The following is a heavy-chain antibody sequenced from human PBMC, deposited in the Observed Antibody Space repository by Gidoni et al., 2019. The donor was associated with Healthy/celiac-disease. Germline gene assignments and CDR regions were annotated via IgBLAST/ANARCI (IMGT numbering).Heavy chain of an antibody. D-gene: IGHD3-9*01. J-gene: IGHJ6*04. CDR1: GFTFSSYA. CDR2: ISGSGGST. V-gene: IGHV3-23*01. Sequence: EVQLLESGGGLVQPGGSLRLSCAASGFTFSSYAMSWVRQAPGKGLEWVSAISGSGGSTYYADSVKGRFTISRDNSKNTLYLQMNSLRAEDTAVYYCANAENYDILPPDMDVWGKGTTVTVSS. CDR3: ANAENYDILPPDMDV.